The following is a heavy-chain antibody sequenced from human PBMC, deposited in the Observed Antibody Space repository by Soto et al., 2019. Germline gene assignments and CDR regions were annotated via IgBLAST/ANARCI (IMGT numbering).Heavy chain of an antibody. D-gene: IGHD3-10*01. J-gene: IGHJ6*02. V-gene: IGHV4-34*01. CDR1: GGSFSGYY. CDR3: ARLWFGELSPYYYYGIDV. CDR2: INHSGST. Sequence: QVQLQQWGAGLLKPSETLSLTCAVYGGSFSGYYWSWIRQPPGKGLEWIGEINHSGSTNYNPSLKSRVTISVDTSKNQFSLKLSSVTAADTAVYYCARLWFGELSPYYYYGIDVWGQGTTVTVSS.